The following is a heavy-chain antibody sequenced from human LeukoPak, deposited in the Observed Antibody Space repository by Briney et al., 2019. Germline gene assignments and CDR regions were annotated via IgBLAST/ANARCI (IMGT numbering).Heavy chain of an antibody. V-gene: IGHV1-8*03. Sequence: ASVKVSCKASGYTFTTLDINWVRQATGQGLEWVGWINPNSGNTGYAQKFQGRVTITRDTSISTAYMELSNLRAEDTAVYYCAKDRDVLLWFGENDYWGQGTLVTVSS. CDR2: INPNSGNT. J-gene: IGHJ4*02. D-gene: IGHD3-10*01. CDR3: AKDRDVLLWFGENDY. CDR1: GYTFTTLD.